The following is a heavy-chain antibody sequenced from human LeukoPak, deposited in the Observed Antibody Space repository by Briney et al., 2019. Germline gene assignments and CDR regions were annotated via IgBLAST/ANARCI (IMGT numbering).Heavy chain of an antibody. CDR2: ISSSSSYI. D-gene: IGHD3-22*01. CDR3: AKYMVYYYGVLVGWYFDL. V-gene: IGHV3-21*01. Sequence: GGSLRLSCAASGFTFSSYSMNWVRQAPGKGLEWVSSISSSSSYIYYADSVKGRFTISRDNAKNSLYLQMNSLRAEDTAVYYCAKYMVYYYGVLVGWYFDLWAVAPWSLSPQ. J-gene: IGHJ2*01. CDR1: GFTFSSYS.